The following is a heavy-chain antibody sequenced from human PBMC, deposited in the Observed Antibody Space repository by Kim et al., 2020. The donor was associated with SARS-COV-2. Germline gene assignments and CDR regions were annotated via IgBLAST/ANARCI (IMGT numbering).Heavy chain of an antibody. CDR2: K. J-gene: IGHJ4*02. D-gene: IGHD1-1*01. CDR3: AKSGRTESTDY. V-gene: IGHV3-7*01. Sequence: KYYPDSVKGRFTISRDNAKNSLHLQMDALRAEDAAVYYCAKSGRTESTDYWGQGTLVTVSS.